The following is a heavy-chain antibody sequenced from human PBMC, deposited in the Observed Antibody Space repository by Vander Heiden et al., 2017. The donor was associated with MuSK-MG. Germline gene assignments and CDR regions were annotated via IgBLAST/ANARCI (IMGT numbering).Heavy chain of an antibody. V-gene: IGHV3-23*01. CDR2: ISGSGGST. J-gene: IGHJ4*02. Sequence: EVQLLESGGGLVQPGGSLRLSCAASGFTFSSYAMSWVCQAPGTGLAWVSAISGSGGSTYYADSVKGRFTISRDNSKNTLYLQMNSLRAEDTAVYYCAKDPPFWEWLPSFDYWGQGTLVTVSS. CDR1: GFTFSSYA. CDR3: AKDPPFWEWLPSFDY. D-gene: IGHD3-3*01.